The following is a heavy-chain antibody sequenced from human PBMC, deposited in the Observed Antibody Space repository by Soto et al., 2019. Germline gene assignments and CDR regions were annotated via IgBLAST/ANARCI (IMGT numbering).Heavy chain of an antibody. Sequence: ESGGGVVQPGMSLRLSCAVSGFTFRNFAMHWVRQAPGTGMEWVAVISFDGNNQFYAESVKGRFFISRDDSQDTLYLEMNSLRAEDTAVYYCARDEFSSSGRNSGFDSWGQGTLVTVSS. CDR1: GFTFRNFA. CDR3: ARDEFSSSGRNSGFDS. V-gene: IGHV3-30-3*01. J-gene: IGHJ4*02. D-gene: IGHD3-22*01. CDR2: ISFDGNNQ.